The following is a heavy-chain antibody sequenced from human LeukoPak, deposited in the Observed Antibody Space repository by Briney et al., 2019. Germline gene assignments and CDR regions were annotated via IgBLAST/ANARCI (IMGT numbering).Heavy chain of an antibody. CDR1: GSIFSKYW. D-gene: IGHD6-13*01. Sequence: GGSLRLSCAVSGSIFSKYWMTWVRQAPGKGLEWVANINQDGSDKSYVDSVKGRFTISRDNAKNSLYLEMNSLGAEDTALYYCVRDQGAAGDYWGQGTLVIVSS. CDR2: INQDGSDK. V-gene: IGHV3-7*01. CDR3: VRDQGAAGDY. J-gene: IGHJ4*02.